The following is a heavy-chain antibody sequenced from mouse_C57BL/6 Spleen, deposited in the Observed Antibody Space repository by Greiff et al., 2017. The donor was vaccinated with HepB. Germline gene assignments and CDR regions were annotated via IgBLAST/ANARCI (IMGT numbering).Heavy chain of an antibody. CDR1: GYAFSSSW. D-gene: IGHD1-1*01. V-gene: IGHV1-82*01. J-gene: IGHJ2*01. Sequence: QVQLKESGPELVKPGASVKISCKASGYAFSSSWMNWVKQRPGKGLEWIGRIYPGDGDTNYNGKFKGKATLTADKSSSTAYMQLSSLTSEDSAVYFCASPYYYGSSYYFDYWGQGTTLTVSS. CDR2: IYPGDGDT. CDR3: ASPYYYGSSYYFDY.